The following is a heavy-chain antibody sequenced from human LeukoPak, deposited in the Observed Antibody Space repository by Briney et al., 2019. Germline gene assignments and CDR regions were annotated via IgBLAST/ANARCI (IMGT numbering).Heavy chain of an antibody. J-gene: IGHJ4*02. CDR2: ITWDGYKI. D-gene: IGHD5-18*01. Sequence: PGGSLRLSCEASGFIFDDYVMYWVRQSPGKGFEWVSGITWDGYKIDYVDSVKGRFTISRDNARNSLFLQMNRVRVEDTAFYYCVKGYSSSWSGYFDSWGQGTLVTVAS. V-gene: IGHV3-9*01. CDR1: GFIFDDYV. CDR3: VKGYSSSWSGYFDS.